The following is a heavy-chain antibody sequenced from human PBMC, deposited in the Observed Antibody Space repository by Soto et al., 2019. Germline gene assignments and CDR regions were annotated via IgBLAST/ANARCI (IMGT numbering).Heavy chain of an antibody. CDR3: AKVLQYSNSPPDF. Sequence: QVQLVESGGGVVQPGRSLRLSCAASGFTFNSYGMHWVRQAPGKGLEWVAVISYDGNNKNYADSVKGRFIISRDNSKNTLYLHMNILSAEDADVYYCAKVLQYSNSPPDFWGQGTLVTVSS. V-gene: IGHV3-30*18. J-gene: IGHJ4*02. CDR2: ISYDGNNK. D-gene: IGHD6-6*01. CDR1: GFTFNSYG.